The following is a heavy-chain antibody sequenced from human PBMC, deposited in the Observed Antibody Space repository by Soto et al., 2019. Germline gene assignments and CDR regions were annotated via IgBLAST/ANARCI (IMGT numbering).Heavy chain of an antibody. CDR2: IIPIFGTA. D-gene: IGHD3-22*01. CDR3: ARDYYDSSGYYNYYYYGMDV. J-gene: IGHJ6*02. V-gene: IGHV1-69*13. CDR1: GGTFSSYA. Sequence: ASVKVSCKASGGTFSSYAISWVRQAPGQGLEWMGGIIPIFGTANYAQKFQGRVTITADESTSTAYMELSSLRSEDTAVYYCARDYYDSSGYYNYYYYGMDVWGQGTTVTVSS.